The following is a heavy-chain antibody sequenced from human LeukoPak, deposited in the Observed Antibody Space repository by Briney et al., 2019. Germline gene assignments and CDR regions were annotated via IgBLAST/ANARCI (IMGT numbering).Heavy chain of an antibody. CDR2: IYPGDSDT. D-gene: IGHD3-9*01. J-gene: IGHJ4*02. CDR1: GYSFTSYW. Sequence: GESLKISRKGSGYSFTSYWIGWVRQMPGKGLEWMGIIYPGDSDTRYSPSFQGQVTISADKSISTAYLQWSSLKASDTAMYYCARQETVLRYFDWLAKRDYFDYWGQGTLVTVSS. CDR3: ARQETVLRYFDWLAKRDYFDY. V-gene: IGHV5-51*01.